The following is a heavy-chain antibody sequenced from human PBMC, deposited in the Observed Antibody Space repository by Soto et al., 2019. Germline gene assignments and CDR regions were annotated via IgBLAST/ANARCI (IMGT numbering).Heavy chain of an antibody. J-gene: IGHJ5*02. V-gene: IGHV1-69*13. CDR1: GGTFSSYA. CDR3: VRPAYYYDSSGYYSYNWFDP. CDR2: IIPIFGTA. Sequence: GASVKVSCKASGGTFSSYAISWVRQAPGQGLEWMGGIIPIFGTANYAQKFQGRVTITADESTSTAYMELSSLRSEDTAVYYCVRPAYYYDSSGYYSYNWFDPWGQGTLVTVSS. D-gene: IGHD3-22*01.